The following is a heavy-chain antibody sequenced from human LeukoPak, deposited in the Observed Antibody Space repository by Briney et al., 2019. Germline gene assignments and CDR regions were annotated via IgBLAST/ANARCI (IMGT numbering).Heavy chain of an antibody. CDR1: SGSIISNNDY. D-gene: IGHD3-10*01. V-gene: IGHV4-39*01. CDR3: ARHRNLLWFGPGGTWWFDP. CDR2: IHYSGST. Sequence: PSETLSLTCTVSSGSIISNNDYWGWIRQPPGKGLEWIATIHYSGSTYYNPSLKSRVTISVDTSRNLFSLRLSSLTAADTAVYYCARHRNLLWFGPGGTWWFDPWGQGTLVTVSS. J-gene: IGHJ5*02.